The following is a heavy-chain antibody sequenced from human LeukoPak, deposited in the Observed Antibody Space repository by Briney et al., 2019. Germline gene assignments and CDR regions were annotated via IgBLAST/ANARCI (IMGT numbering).Heavy chain of an antibody. CDR2: IYYSGST. J-gene: IGHJ6*02. D-gene: IGHD3-3*02. CDR3: ASSTNYYYYYGMDV. V-gene: IGHV4-31*03. CDR1: GGSISSGGYY. Sequence: PSETLSLTCTVSGGSISSGGYYWSWIRQHPGKGLEWIGYIYYSGSTYYNPSLKSRVTISVDTSKNQFSLKLSSVTAADTAVYYCASSTNYYYYYGMDVWGQGTTVTVSS.